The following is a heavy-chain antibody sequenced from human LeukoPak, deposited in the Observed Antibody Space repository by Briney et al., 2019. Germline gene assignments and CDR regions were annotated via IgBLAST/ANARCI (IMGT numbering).Heavy chain of an antibody. J-gene: IGHJ2*01. Sequence: SETLSLTCTVSGGSISSYYWSWIRQPPGKGLEWIGYIYYSGSTNYNPSLKSRVTISVDTSKNQFSLKLSSVTAADTAVYYCARHEAMGNWYFDLWGRGTLVTVTS. CDR3: ARHEAMGNWYFDL. CDR1: GGSISSYY. CDR2: IYYSGST. V-gene: IGHV4-59*01. D-gene: IGHD5-18*01.